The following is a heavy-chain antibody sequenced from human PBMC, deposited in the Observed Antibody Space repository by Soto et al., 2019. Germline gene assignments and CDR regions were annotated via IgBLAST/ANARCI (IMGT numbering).Heavy chain of an antibody. CDR2: IKSKTDGGTT. V-gene: IGHV3-15*01. Sequence: PGGSVRLSCAASGFTFSNAWMSWVRQAPGKGLEWVGRIKSKTDGGTTDYAAPVKGRFTISRDDSKNTLYLQMNSLKTEDTAVYYCTTDHSIAIFGVVIAPPSSAGYYGMDVWGQGTTVTVSS. CDR3: TTDHSIAIFGVVIAPPSSAGYYGMDV. CDR1: GFTFSNAW. J-gene: IGHJ6*02. D-gene: IGHD3-3*01.